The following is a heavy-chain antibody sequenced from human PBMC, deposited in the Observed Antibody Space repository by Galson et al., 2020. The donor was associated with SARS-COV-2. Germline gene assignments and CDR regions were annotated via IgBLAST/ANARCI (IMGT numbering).Heavy chain of an antibody. CDR1: DYSISTGYY. J-gene: IGHJ6*02. D-gene: IGHD3-3*01. CDR2: MYHTGTT. CDR3: ARDWSDYYARMDYHGMHV. V-gene: IGHV4-38-2*02. Sequence: SETLSLTCSVSDYSISTGYYWGWLRQPPGKGLEWIGSMYHTGTTYYNPSLKSRVSISADKSKNQFSLRLTSVTAADTAVYYCARDWSDYYARMDYHGMHVWGQGTTVTVSS.